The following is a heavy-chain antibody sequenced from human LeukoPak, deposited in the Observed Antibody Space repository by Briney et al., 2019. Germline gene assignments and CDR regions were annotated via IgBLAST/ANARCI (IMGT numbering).Heavy chain of an antibody. CDR1: GFTFNNYG. J-gene: IGHJ6*03. V-gene: IGHV3-30*02. D-gene: IGHD5-12*01. Sequence: TGGSLRLSCVVSGFTFNNYGMHWVRQAPGKGLEWVAFIRYDGSNKYYADSVKGRFTISRDNSKNTLYLQMKSLRAEDTAVYYCAKGGGYEAQYYYYYLDVWGKGTTVTISS. CDR3: AKGGGYEAQYYYYYLDV. CDR2: IRYDGSNK.